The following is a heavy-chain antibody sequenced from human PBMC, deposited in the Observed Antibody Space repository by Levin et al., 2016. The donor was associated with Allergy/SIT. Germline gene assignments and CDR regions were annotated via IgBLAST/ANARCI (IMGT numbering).Heavy chain of an antibody. V-gene: IGHV3-21*01. J-gene: IGHJ4*02. CDR1: GFTFSSYS. CDR2: ISSSSSYI. Sequence: GGSLRLSCAASGFTFSSYSMNWVRQAPGKGLEWVSSISSSSSYIYYADSVKGRFTISRDNAKNSLYLQMNSLRAEDTAVYYCARATSGSYRWHQGANFDYWGQGTLVTVSS. CDR3: ARATSGSYRWHQGANFDY. D-gene: IGHD1-26*01.